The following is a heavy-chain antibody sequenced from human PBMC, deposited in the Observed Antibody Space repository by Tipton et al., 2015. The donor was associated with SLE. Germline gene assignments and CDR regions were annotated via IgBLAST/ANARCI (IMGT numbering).Heavy chain of an antibody. CDR1: GYTFTSYG. J-gene: IGHJ5*02. CDR3: ARGVLLWFGAFDP. Sequence: QLVQSGAEVKKPGALVKVSCKASGYTFTSYGISWVRQAPGQGLEWMGWMNPNSGNTGYAQKFQGRVTMTRNTSISKAYMELSSMRSEDTAVYVCARGVLLWFGAFDPWGQGTLVTVSS. CDR2: MNPNSGNT. D-gene: IGHD3-10*01. V-gene: IGHV1-8*02.